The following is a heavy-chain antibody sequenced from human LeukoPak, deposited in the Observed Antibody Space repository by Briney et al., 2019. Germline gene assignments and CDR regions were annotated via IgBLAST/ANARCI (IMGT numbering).Heavy chain of an antibody. J-gene: IGHJ6*02. CDR1: GFTFSSYG. CDR2: IGGSGVST. Sequence: SGGSLRLSCAAPGFTFSSYGMSWVRQAPGKGLEWVSGIGGSGVSTYYADSVKGRFAISRDNSKNTLYLQMNSLRAEDTAVYYCARGGAGTYYGMDVWGQGTTVTVSS. V-gene: IGHV3-23*01. CDR3: ARGGAGTYYGMDV. D-gene: IGHD6-19*01.